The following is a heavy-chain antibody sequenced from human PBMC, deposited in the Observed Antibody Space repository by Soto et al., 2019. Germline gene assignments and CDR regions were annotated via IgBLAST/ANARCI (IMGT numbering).Heavy chain of an antibody. J-gene: IGHJ6*02. CDR2: IIPIFGTA. V-gene: IGHV1-69*12. D-gene: IGHD2-2*01. Sequence: QVQLVQSGAEVKKPGSSVKVSCKASGGTFSSYAISWVRQAPGQGLEWMGGIIPIFGTANYAQKFQGRVTITADESTSRAYMELSSLRSEDTAVYYCAISRDIVLVPAATHYYYYGMDVWGQGTTVTVSS. CDR1: GGTFSSYA. CDR3: AISRDIVLVPAATHYYYYGMDV.